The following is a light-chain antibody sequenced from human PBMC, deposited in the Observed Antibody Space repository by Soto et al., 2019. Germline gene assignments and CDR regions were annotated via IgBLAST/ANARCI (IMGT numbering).Light chain of an antibody. CDR2: AAS. V-gene: IGKV1-39*01. J-gene: IGKJ1*01. Sequence: DIQMTQSPSSLSASVGDRVTITCRASQTITNYLNWYQQKPGKAPKLLIYAASTLLSGVPSRFSGGGSGTDFPLTIDCLQPEDFATYYCQQSYSSPWTFGQGTKVEIK. CDR3: QQSYSSPWT. CDR1: QTITNY.